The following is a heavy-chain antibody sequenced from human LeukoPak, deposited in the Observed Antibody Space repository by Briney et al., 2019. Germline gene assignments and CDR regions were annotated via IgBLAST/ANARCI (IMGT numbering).Heavy chain of an antibody. J-gene: IGHJ4*02. CDR1: GFTFSSYW. CDR3: ARDLRHDY. CDR2: IKQDGSEK. V-gene: IGHV3-7*01. Sequence: GGALRLSCAASGFTFSSYWVSWVRQAPGKGLEWVANIKQDGSEKYYVDSVKGRFTISRDNAKNSLYLQMNSLRAEDTAVYYCARDLRHDYWGQGTLVTVSS.